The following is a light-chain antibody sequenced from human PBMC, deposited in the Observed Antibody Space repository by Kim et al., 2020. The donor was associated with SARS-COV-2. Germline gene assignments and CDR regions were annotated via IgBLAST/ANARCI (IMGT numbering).Light chain of an antibody. CDR3: QQYNNWPPLT. J-gene: IGKJ3*01. V-gene: IGKV3-15*01. Sequence: EIVMTQSPATLSVSPGESATLSCRASQSVGRNLAWYQQKPGQAPRLVIYGASTRATGVPARFSGSGYGTEFTLTMSSLQSEDFAVYYCQQYNNWPPLTFGPGTRVDIK. CDR1: QSVGRN. CDR2: GAS.